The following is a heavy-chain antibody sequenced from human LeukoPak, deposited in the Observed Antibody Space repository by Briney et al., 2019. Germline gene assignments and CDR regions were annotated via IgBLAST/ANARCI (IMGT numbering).Heavy chain of an antibody. CDR3: AKVLTSGYYYVDAFDI. Sequence: GGSLRLSCAASGFTFSSYAMSWVRQAPGKGLEWVSAISGSGGSTYYADSVKGRFTISRDNSKNTLYLQMNSLRAEDTAVYYCAKVLTSGYYYVDAFDIWGQGTMVTVSS. CDR2: ISGSGGST. V-gene: IGHV3-23*01. CDR1: GFTFSSYA. J-gene: IGHJ3*02. D-gene: IGHD3-22*01.